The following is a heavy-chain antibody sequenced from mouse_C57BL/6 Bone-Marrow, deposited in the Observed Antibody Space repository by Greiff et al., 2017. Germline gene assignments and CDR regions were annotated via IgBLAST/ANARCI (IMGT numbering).Heavy chain of an antibody. CDR2: IYPRSGNT. J-gene: IGHJ3*01. V-gene: IGHV1-81*01. Sequence: QVQLQQSGAELARPGASVKLSCKASGYTFTSYGISWVKQRTGQGLEWIGEIYPRSGNTYYNEKFKGKATLTADKSSSTAYMELRRLTSEYYAVYFWARPPHYGNYPWFAYWGQGTLVTVSA. CDR1: GYTFTSYG. D-gene: IGHD2-1*01. CDR3: ARPPHYGNYPWFAY.